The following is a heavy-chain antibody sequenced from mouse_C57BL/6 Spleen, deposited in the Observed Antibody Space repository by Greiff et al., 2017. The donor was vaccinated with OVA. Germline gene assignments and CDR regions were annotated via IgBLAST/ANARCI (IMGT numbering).Heavy chain of an antibody. CDR3: ARGITTVVDGYWYFDV. J-gene: IGHJ1*03. V-gene: IGHV3-6*01. CDR1: GYSITSGYY. CDR2: ISYDGSN. Sequence: EVQLQQSGPGLVKPSQSLSLTCSVTGYSITSGYYWNWIRQFPGNKLEWMGYISYDGSNNYNPSLKNRISITRDTSKNQFFLKLNSVTTEDTATYYCARGITTVVDGYWYFDVWGTGTTVTVSS. D-gene: IGHD1-1*01.